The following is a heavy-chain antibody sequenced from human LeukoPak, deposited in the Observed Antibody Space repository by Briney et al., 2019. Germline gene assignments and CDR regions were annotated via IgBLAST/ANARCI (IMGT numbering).Heavy chain of an antibody. CDR2: ISSSGSTI. CDR1: GFTFSSYE. V-gene: IGHV3-48*03. CDR3: ARDGYCSSTSCRQYYYGMDV. Sequence: GGSLRLSCAASGFTFSSYEMNWVRQAPGKGLEWVSYISSSGSTIYYADSLKGRFTISRDNAKNSLYLQMNSLRAEDTAVYYCARDGYCSSTSCRQYYYGMDVWGKGTTVTVSS. D-gene: IGHD2-2*03. J-gene: IGHJ6*04.